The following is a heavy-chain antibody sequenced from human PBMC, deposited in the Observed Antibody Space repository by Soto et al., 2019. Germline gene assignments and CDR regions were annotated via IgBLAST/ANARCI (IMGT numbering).Heavy chain of an antibody. CDR1: GFTFSSYA. J-gene: IGHJ4*02. CDR3: ARASSSENYFDY. Sequence: PVGSLRLSCAASGFTFSSYAMHWVRQAPGKGLEWVAVISYDGSNKYYADSVKGRFTISRDNSKNTLYLQMNSLRAEDTAVYYCARASSSENYFDYWGQGTLVTVSS. D-gene: IGHD6-6*01. V-gene: IGHV3-30-3*01. CDR2: ISYDGSNK.